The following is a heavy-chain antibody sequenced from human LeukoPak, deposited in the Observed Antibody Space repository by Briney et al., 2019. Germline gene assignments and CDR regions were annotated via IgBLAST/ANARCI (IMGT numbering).Heavy chain of an antibody. CDR2: ISGGGGST. V-gene: IGHV3-23*01. CDR3: AKVTDRQFDY. J-gene: IGHJ4*02. Sequence: PGGSLRLSCAASGFTFSSYAMSWVRQAAGKGLEWVSGISGGGGSTYYADSVKGRFTVSRDNSKNTLYLQMNSLRAEDTAVYYCAKVTDRQFDYWGQGTLVTVSS. CDR1: GFTFSSYA.